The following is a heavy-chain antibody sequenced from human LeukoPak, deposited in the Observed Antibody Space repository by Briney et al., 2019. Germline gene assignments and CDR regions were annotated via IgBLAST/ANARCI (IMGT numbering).Heavy chain of an antibody. CDR2: MNPNNGNA. D-gene: IGHD5-24*01. V-gene: IGHV1-8*01. Sequence: ASVKVSCKASGYTFTSYAINWVRQATGQGLEWMAWMNPNNGNAGYAQKFQGRVTMTRNTSISTAYMELSSLRSEDTAVYYCARGNAEMATIEYWGQGTLVTVSS. CDR3: ARGNAEMATIEY. CDR1: GYTFTSYA. J-gene: IGHJ4*02.